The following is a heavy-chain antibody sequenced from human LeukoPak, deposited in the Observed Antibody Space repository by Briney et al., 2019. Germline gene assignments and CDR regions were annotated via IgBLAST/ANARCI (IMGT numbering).Heavy chain of an antibody. CDR1: GGSINSYY. J-gene: IGHJ4*02. CDR2: IYYSGST. V-gene: IGHV4-59*01. D-gene: IGHD6-19*01. Sequence: PSETLSLTCTVSGGSINSYYWSWIRQPPGKGLEWIGYIYYSGSTNYNPSLKSRVTISLDTSKNQFSLNLSSVTAADTAVYYCAREGSGWYYFDYWGQGTLVTVSS. CDR3: AREGSGWYYFDY.